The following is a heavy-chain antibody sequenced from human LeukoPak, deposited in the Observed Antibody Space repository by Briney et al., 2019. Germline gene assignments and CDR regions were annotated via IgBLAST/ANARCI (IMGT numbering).Heavy chain of an antibody. D-gene: IGHD2-2*01. V-gene: IGHV3-74*01. J-gene: IGHJ4*02. Sequence: GGSLRLSCAASGFTFSSYWMHWVRQAPGKGLVWVSRINSDGITTNYADSVRGRFTISRDNAKNTLYLQMNSLRADDTAVYYCARTPYCSSTTCEDFDYWGQGTLVTVSS. CDR2: INSDGITT. CDR1: GFTFSSYW. CDR3: ARTPYCSSTTCEDFDY.